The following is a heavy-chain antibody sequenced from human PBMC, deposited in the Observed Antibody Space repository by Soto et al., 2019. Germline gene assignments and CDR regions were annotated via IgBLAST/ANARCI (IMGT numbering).Heavy chain of an antibody. Sequence: ASVKVSCKASGGTFSSYAISWVRQAPGQGLEWMGGIIPIFGTANYAQKFQGRVAITADESTSTAYMELSSLRSEDTAVYYCASHLGSGYFQHWGQGTLVTVSS. CDR1: GGTFSSYA. V-gene: IGHV1-69*13. J-gene: IGHJ1*01. CDR2: IIPIFGTA. D-gene: IGHD2-15*01. CDR3: ASHLGSGYFQH.